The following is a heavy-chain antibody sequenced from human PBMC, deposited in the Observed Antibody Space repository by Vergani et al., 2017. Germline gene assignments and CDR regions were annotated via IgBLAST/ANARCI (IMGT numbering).Heavy chain of an antibody. V-gene: IGHV1-69*04. Sequence: QVQLVQSGAEVKKPGSSVKVSCKASGGTFSSYAISWVRQAPGQGLEWMGRIIPILGIANYAQKLQVRVTITADKATSTAYMELSSLRSEDTSVYYCAYQTHDFWGGRDWYNWFEPWGQGTLVTVSS. CDR3: AYQTHDFWGGRDWYNWFEP. J-gene: IGHJ5*02. CDR2: IIPILGIA. CDR1: GGTFSSYA. D-gene: IGHD3-3*01.